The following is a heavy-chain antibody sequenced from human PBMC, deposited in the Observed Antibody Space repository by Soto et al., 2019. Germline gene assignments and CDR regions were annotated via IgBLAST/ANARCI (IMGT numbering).Heavy chain of an antibody. CDR2: IYHSGST. CDR3: ASLGTTVTKFDY. CDR1: GDSISSNNW. V-gene: IGHV4-4*02. J-gene: IGHJ4*02. Sequence: SETLSLTCAVSGDSISSNNWWSWVRQPPGKGLEWIGEIYHSGSTTYNPSLKSRVTISVDKSKNQFSLKLSSVTAADTAVYYCASLGTTVTKFDYGGQGTLVTVSS. D-gene: IGHD4-4*01.